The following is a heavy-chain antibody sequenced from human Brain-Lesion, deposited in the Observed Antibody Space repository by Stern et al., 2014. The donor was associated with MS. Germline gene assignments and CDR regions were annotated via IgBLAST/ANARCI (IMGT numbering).Heavy chain of an antibody. D-gene: IGHD3/OR15-3a*01. J-gene: IGHJ3*01. Sequence: QLQLQESGPGLVKPSETLSLTCSISGGSVSSNRYYWGWIRQPPGKGLEWIGIIYYSGATFYNPPLKSRFSISKDTPKNQFSLGLSSVTAADTAVYYCGRAGLDDTFDVWGQGTMVTVSS. CDR2: IYYSGAT. CDR3: GRAGLDDTFDV. CDR1: GGSVSSNRYY. V-gene: IGHV4-39*01.